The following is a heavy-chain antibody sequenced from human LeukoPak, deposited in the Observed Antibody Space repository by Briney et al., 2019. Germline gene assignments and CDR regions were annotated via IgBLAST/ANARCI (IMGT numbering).Heavy chain of an antibody. Sequence: GGSLRLSCAASGFTFSSYAMSWVRQAPGKGLEWVSAISGSGGSTYYADSVKGRFTISRDNSKNTLYLQMNSLRAEDPAVYYCAPHTGERRGWYKVAEYFQHWGQGTLVTVSS. CDR3: APHTGERRGWYKVAEYFQH. D-gene: IGHD6-19*01. J-gene: IGHJ1*01. V-gene: IGHV3-23*01. CDR2: ISGSGGST. CDR1: GFTFSSYA.